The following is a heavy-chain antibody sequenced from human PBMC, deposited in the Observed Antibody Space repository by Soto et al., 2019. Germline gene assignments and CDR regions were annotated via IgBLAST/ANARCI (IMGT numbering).Heavy chain of an antibody. D-gene: IGHD2-2*01. J-gene: IGHJ6*02. Sequence: SETLSLTCTVSGGSISSNIYYWGWIRQPPGKGLEWIGNIHYSGSTYYDSSLQSRVTISIDTSKNQFSLKLSSMTAADTAVYYCARTSPDIVLVPAAPPYYYYGMDVWGQGTTVTVSS. CDR1: GGSISSNIYY. CDR2: IHYSGST. V-gene: IGHV4-39*07. CDR3: ARTSPDIVLVPAAPPYYYYGMDV.